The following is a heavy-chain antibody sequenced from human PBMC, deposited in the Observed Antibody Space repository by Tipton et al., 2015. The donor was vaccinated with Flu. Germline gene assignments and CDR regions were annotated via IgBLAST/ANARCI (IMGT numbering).Heavy chain of an antibody. D-gene: IGHD3-10*01. CDR3: AREGVHGSGSSADAFDI. Sequence: TLSLTCTVSGASITIYYLTWIPQPPGRGLEWIGPIYYSGSTDNNPSLKSRVTISVDTSKNPFSLKLSSVTAADTAVYYCAREGVHGSGSSADAFDIWGQGTMVTVSS. CDR2: IYYSGST. V-gene: IGHV4-59*01. J-gene: IGHJ3*02. CDR1: GASITIYY.